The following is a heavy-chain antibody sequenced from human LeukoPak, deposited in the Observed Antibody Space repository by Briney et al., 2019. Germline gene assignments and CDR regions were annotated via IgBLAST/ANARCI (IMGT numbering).Heavy chain of an antibody. J-gene: IGHJ4*02. CDR2: SNAYHSNT. V-gene: IGHV1-18*03. CDR3: ARGGGYDSDFDY. Sequence: ASVKVSCKGTGYTFTSYGFSWVRQPPGQGLERMGWSNAYHSNTNYAQKLHGRVTMTTDTSTSTAYMEMRSQRCNDMCVSYCARGGGYDSDFDYGGEGTLVTVS. D-gene: IGHD5-12*01. CDR1: GYTFTSYG.